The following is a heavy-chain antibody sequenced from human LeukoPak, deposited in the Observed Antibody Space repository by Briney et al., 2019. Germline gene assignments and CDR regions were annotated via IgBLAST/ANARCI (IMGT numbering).Heavy chain of an antibody. CDR2: INHSGST. D-gene: IGHD1-26*01. Sequence: PSETLSLTRAVYGGSFSGYYWSWIRQPPGKGLEWIGEINHSGSTNYNPSLKSRVTISVDTSKNQFSLKLSSVTAADTAVYYCARLSGSYARPFDYWGQGTLVTVSS. CDR3: ARLSGSYARPFDY. CDR1: GGSFSGYY. V-gene: IGHV4-34*01. J-gene: IGHJ4*02.